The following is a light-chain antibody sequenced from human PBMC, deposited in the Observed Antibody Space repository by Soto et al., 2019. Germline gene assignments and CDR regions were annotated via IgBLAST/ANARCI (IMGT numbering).Light chain of an antibody. V-gene: IGLV4-69*01. J-gene: IGLJ1*01. CDR3: QTWATGIRV. CDR2: INSDGSH. Sequence: QPVLTQSPSASASLGASVKFICTLSSGHSSYAIAWHQQQPEKGPRYLMKINSDGSHSKGDGIPDRFSGSSSGAERYLTISSLQSEDEADYYCQTWATGIRVFGTGTKVTVL. CDR1: SGHSSYA.